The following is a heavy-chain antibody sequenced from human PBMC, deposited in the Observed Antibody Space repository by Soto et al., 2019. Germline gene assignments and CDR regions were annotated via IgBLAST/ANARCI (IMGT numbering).Heavy chain of an antibody. Sequence: PSETLSLTCAVSGGSISSGGYSWSWIRQPPGKGLEWIGYMYHSGSTYYNPSLKSRVTISIDNAKNTLYLQMNSLRAEDTAVYYCARDFGYWGQGTLVTVSS. CDR2: MYHSGST. CDR3: ARDFGY. CDR1: GGSISSGGYS. J-gene: IGHJ4*02. D-gene: IGHD3-10*01. V-gene: IGHV4-30-2*01.